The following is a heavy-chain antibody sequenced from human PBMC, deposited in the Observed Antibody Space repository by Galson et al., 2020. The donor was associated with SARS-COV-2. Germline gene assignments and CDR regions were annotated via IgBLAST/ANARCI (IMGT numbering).Heavy chain of an antibody. D-gene: IGHD4-17*01. CDR1: GFTFSYFS. V-gene: IGHV3-30-3*01. CDR3: ARGDGPGHVLIYY. J-gene: IGHJ4*02. Sequence: GGSLRLSCAASGFTFSYFSTHWVRQAPGKGLEWVAVLSSDGSIEDYADSVRGRFTISRDNSKNTLYLQMDTLRVEDTAMYFCARGDGPGHVLIYYWCQGCLVTVSP. CDR2: LSSDGSIE.